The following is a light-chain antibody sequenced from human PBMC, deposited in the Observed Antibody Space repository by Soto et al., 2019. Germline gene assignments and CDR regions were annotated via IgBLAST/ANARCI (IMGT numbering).Light chain of an antibody. CDR3: QPYDNSLGPSYV. CDR2: ANT. V-gene: IGLV1-40*01. Sequence: QSVLTQPPSVSGAPGQRVTISCTGSSSNIGAGYDVHWYQQLPEAAPKLLIYANTNRPSGVPDRFSGSKSGTSASLAITGLQAEDEADYYCQPYDNSLGPSYVFGTGTKVTVL. CDR1: SSNIGAGYD. J-gene: IGLJ1*01.